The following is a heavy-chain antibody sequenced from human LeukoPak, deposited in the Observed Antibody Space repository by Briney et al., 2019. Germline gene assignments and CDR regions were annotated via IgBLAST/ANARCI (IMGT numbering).Heavy chain of an antibody. CDR1: GFGISRYD. Sequence: GGSLRLSCAASGFGISRYDLAWVRQAPGKGLEWVSLITESGHSTYYTKSVKGRFTISRDNSKNTLYLQMNSLGVEDTALYFCAKGFACAGDRCYGHGSWGQGILVIVSS. J-gene: IGHJ5*02. V-gene: IGHV3-23*01. D-gene: IGHD4/OR15-4a*01. CDR3: AKGFACAGDRCYGHGS. CDR2: ITESGHST.